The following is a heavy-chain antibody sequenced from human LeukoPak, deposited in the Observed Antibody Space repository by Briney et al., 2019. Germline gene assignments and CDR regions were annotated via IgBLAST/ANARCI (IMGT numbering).Heavy chain of an antibody. CDR1: GFTFSSYS. D-gene: IGHD1-26*01. Sequence: GGSLRLSCAASGFTFSSYSMNWVRQAPGKGLEWVSSISSSSSYIYYADSVKGRFTISRDNAKNSPYLQMNSLRAEDTAVYYCARASMGATYFDYWGQGTLVTVSS. J-gene: IGHJ4*02. CDR3: ARASMGATYFDY. V-gene: IGHV3-21*01. CDR2: ISSSSSYI.